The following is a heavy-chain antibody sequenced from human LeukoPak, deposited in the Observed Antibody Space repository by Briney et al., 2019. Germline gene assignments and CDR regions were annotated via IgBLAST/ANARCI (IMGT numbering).Heavy chain of an antibody. CDR1: GFTFSSYA. Sequence: PGGSLRLSCAASGFTFSSYAMHWVRQAPGKGLEWVAVISYDGSNKYYADSVKGRFTISRDNSKNTLYLQMNSLRAEDTAVYYCARDRTVTLPSYYFDYWGQGTLVTVSS. J-gene: IGHJ4*02. CDR2: ISYDGSNK. V-gene: IGHV3-30-3*01. D-gene: IGHD4-17*01. CDR3: ARDRTVTLPSYYFDY.